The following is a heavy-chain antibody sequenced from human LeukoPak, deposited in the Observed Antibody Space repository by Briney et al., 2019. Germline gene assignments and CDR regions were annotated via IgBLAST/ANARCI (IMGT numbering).Heavy chain of an antibody. CDR3: ARIHGSGSPWYPIDY. D-gene: IGHD3-10*01. Sequence: PSETLSLTCAVSGYSISSGYYWGWIRQPPGKGLEWIGSIYHSGSTYYNPSLKSRVTISVDTSKNQFSLKLSSVTAADTAVYYCARIHGSGSPWYPIDYWGQGTLVTVSS. CDR2: IYHSGST. V-gene: IGHV4-38-2*01. J-gene: IGHJ4*02. CDR1: GYSISSGYY.